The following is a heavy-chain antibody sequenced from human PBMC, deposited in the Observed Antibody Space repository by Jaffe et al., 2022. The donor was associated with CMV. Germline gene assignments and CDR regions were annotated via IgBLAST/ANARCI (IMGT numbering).Heavy chain of an antibody. V-gene: IGHV1-69*01. CDR1: GGTFSSYA. Sequence: QVQLVQSGAEVKKPGSSVKVSCKASGGTFSSYAISWVRQAPGQGLEWMGGIIPIFGTANYAQKFQGRVTITADESTSTAYMELSSLRSEDTAVYYCGSRGYSGYDLYYYYGMDVWGQGTTVTVSS. CDR3: GSRGYSGYDLYYYYGMDV. D-gene: IGHD5-12*01. CDR2: IIPIFGTA. J-gene: IGHJ6*02.